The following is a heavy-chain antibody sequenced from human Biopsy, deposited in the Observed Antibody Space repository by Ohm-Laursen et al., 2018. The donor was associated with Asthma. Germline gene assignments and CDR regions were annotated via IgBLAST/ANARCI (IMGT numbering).Heavy chain of an antibody. J-gene: IGHJ5*01. CDR2: INPNSGGT. CDR3: ARGQKSAGDRWFDS. Sequence: VSSVKVSCKASGYTFIGCHIHWMRQAPGQGLEWMGRINPNSGGTNYAQKFQGRVTMTRDTSISTAYMEVSRLRSDDTAVYYCARGQKSAGDRWFDSWGQGTLVTVSS. V-gene: IGHV1-2*06. CDR1: GYTFIGCH. D-gene: IGHD6-13*01.